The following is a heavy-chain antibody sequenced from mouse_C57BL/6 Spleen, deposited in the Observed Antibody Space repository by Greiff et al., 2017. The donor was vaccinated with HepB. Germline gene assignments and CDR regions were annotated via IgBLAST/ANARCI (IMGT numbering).Heavy chain of an antibody. Sequence: VQLQQPGAELVKPGASVKLSCKASGYTFTSYWMQWVKQRPGQGLEWIGEIDPSDSYTNYNQKFKGKATLTVDTSSSTAYMQLSSLTSEDSAVYYCARGTAQATWGQGTSVTVSS. V-gene: IGHV1-50*01. D-gene: IGHD3-2*02. CDR2: IDPSDSYT. J-gene: IGHJ4*01. CDR3: ARGTAQAT. CDR1: GYTFTSYW.